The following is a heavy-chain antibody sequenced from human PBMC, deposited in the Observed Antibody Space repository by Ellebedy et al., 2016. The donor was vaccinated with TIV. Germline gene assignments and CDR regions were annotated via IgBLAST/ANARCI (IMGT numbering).Heavy chain of an antibody. D-gene: IGHD4-23*01. V-gene: IGHV1-69*10. CDR2: IIAILDKA. CDR3: ARVGNYYGGTPSYYFDY. CDR1: GDTFSSYG. J-gene: IGHJ4*02. Sequence: AASVKVSCKASGDTFSSYGISWVRQAPGQGLEWMGGIIAILDKANYAQKFQGRVTITADESTSTAYMELSSLRSEDTAVYYCARVGNYYGGTPSYYFDYWGQGTLVTVSS.